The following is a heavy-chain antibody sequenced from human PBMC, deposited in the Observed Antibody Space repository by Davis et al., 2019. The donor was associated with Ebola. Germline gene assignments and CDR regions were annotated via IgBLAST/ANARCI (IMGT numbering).Heavy chain of an antibody. D-gene: IGHD4-17*01. V-gene: IGHV4-34*01. CDR3: ARGQASDYGDKYGMDV. CDR2: IYYSGST. Sequence: SQTLSLTCAVYGGSFSGYYWGWIRQPPGKGLEWIGSIYYSGSTYYNPSLKSRVTISVDTSKNQFSLKLSSVTAADTAVYYCARGQASDYGDKYGMDVWGQGTTVTVSS. J-gene: IGHJ6*02. CDR1: GGSFSGYY.